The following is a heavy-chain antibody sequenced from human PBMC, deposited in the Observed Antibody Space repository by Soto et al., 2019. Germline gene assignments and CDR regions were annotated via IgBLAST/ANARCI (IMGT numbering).Heavy chain of an antibody. J-gene: IGHJ4*02. CDR2: INHSGST. V-gene: IGHV4-34*01. Sequence: XETLSLTCAVYGGSFSGYYWSWIRQPPGKGLEWIGEINHSGSTNYNPSLKSRVTISVDTSKNQFSLKLSSVTAADTAVYYCARGRAILTGYFLALAFDYWGQGTLVTVSS. CDR1: GGSFSGYY. D-gene: IGHD3-9*01. CDR3: ARGRAILTGYFLALAFDY.